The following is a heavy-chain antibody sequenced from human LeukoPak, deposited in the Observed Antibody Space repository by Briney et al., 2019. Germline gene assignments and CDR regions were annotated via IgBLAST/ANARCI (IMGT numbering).Heavy chain of an antibody. CDR1: GFTFSSYA. J-gene: IGHJ4*02. CDR2: ISGSGGST. CDR3: AESRSRGFYYDSSGPLDY. Sequence: GGSLRLSCAASGFTFSSYAMSWVRQAPGKGLEWVSAISGSGGSTYYADSVKGRFTISRDNSKNTLYLQMNSLRAEDTAVYYCAESRSRGFYYDSSGPLDYWGQGTLVTVSS. D-gene: IGHD3-22*01. V-gene: IGHV3-23*01.